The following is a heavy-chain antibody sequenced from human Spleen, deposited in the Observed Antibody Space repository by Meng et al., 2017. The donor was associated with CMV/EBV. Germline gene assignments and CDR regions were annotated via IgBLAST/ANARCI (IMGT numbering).Heavy chain of an antibody. Sequence: QVQLQQGGAGLLKPSETLSLTCAVYGGSFSGYYWSWIRQPPGKGLEWIGEINHSGSTNYNPSLKSRVTISVDTSKNQFSLKLSSVTAADTAVYYCARNYLRYFSYWGQGTLVTVSS. V-gene: IGHV4-34*01. CDR3: ARNYLRYFSY. CDR2: INHSGST. D-gene: IGHD3-9*01. CDR1: GGSFSGYY. J-gene: IGHJ4*02.